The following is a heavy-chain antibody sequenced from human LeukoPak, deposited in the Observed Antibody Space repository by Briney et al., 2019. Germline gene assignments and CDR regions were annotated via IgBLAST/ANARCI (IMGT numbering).Heavy chain of an antibody. CDR1: GYTFTGDY. CDR2: INPNSGGT. Sequence: ASVKVSCKASGYTFTGDYMHWVRQAPGQGLEWMGWINPNSGGTNYAQKFQGRVTMTRDTSISTAYMELRSLRSDDTAVYYCARVGYDSSGHHRYAFDIWGQGTMVTVSS. J-gene: IGHJ3*02. D-gene: IGHD3-22*01. CDR3: ARVGYDSSGHHRYAFDI. V-gene: IGHV1-2*02.